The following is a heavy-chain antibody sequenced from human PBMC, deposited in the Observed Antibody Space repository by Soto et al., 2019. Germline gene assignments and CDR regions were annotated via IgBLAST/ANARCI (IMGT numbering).Heavy chain of an antibody. CDR1: GFTFTTYA. J-gene: IGHJ6*02. Sequence: PGGSLRLSCAASGFTFTTYAMSWVRQAPGKGLEWVSGISGSGSFTYYGDSVKGRFTISRDNSKNTLYLQMNSLRAEDTAVYYCVKYYYDNSGYRGGYGMDVWGQGTTVTVSS. V-gene: IGHV3-23*01. D-gene: IGHD3-22*01. CDR3: VKYYYDNSGYRGGYGMDV. CDR2: ISGSGSFT.